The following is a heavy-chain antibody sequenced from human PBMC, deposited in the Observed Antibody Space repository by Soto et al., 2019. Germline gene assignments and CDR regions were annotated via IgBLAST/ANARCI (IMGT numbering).Heavy chain of an antibody. CDR2: THSADSDT. V-gene: IGHV5-51*01. CDR3: ARHFHPAHYYGSGSSSWADYYYYYYGMDV. J-gene: IGHJ6*01. D-gene: IGHD3-10*01. CDR1: GYSFTSYW. Sequence: PGESLTISCEVYGYSFTSYWIVWVLQMPGKGLESMGITHSADSDTIYSPSFQCQVTISADKSISTAYLQWSSLKASDTAMYYCARHFHPAHYYGSGSSSWADYYYYYYGMDVWGQGTTVTVSS.